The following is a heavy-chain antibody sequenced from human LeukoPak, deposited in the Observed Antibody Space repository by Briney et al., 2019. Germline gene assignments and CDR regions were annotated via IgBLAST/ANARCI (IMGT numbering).Heavy chain of an antibody. D-gene: IGHD3-10*01. V-gene: IGHV4-31*03. J-gene: IGHJ3*02. CDR2: ICYSGST. Sequence: KPSQTLSLTCTVSGGSISSGGYYWSWIRQHPGKGLEWIGYICYSGSTYYNPSLKSRVTISVDTSKNQFSPKLSSVTAADTAVYYCARMVRGVIVAFDIWGQGTMVTVSS. CDR1: GGSISSGGYY. CDR3: ARMVRGVIVAFDI.